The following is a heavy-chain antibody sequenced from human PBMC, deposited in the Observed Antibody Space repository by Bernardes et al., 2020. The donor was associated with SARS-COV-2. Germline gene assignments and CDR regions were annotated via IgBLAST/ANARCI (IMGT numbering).Heavy chain of an antibody. V-gene: IGHV3-66*01. CDR3: GKRAVTGSRWYFDL. CDR1: GFTVSNNY. CDR2: LYSGDT. J-gene: IGHJ2*01. Sequence: GGSLRLSCAASGFTVSNNYMTWVRQAPGKGLEWVSLLYSGDTYYADSVKGRFTISRDNSENTLYLQMNNLRVEDTAVYYCGKRAVTGSRWYFDLWGRGTLVTVSS. D-gene: IGHD6-19*01.